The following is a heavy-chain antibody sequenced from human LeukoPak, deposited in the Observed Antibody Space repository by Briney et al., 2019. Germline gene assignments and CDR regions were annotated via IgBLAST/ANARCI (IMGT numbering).Heavy chain of an antibody. CDR3: AKDYSKTSYYGSGTYYRPNWFDP. D-gene: IGHD3-10*01. V-gene: IGHV3-30*02. Sequence: PGGSLRLSCAASGFTFSTYGMHWVRQAPGKGLEWVAFVRYDGSKKYYTNSVKGRFTISRDNSKNTLYLQMNSLRPDDTAVYYCAKDYSKTSYYGSGTYYRPNWFDPWGQGTLVTVSS. J-gene: IGHJ5*02. CDR1: GFTFSTYG. CDR2: VRYDGSKK.